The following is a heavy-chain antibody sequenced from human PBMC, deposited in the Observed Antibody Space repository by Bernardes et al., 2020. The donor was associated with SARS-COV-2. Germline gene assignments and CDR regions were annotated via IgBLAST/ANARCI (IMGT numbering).Heavy chain of an antibody. V-gene: IGHV1-2*02. CDR1: GYTFTDYY. CDR2: INPDNGVT. CDR3: ARDPTVVGPDNPFDI. J-gene: IGHJ3*02. Sequence: ASLKVSCEASGYTFTDYYVHWVRQAPGQGLECMAWINPDNGVTDYAPKFQGRISLTRDTSSSTIYMELRGLRSDDTAIYYCARDPTVVGPDNPFDIWGQGTIVTVSS.